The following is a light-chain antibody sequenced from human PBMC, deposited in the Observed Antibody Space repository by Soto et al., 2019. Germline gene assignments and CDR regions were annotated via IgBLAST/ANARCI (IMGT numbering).Light chain of an antibody. V-gene: IGKV3-20*01. CDR3: QLYGDSPT. J-gene: IGKJ4*01. Sequence: IVLTQSPGTLSLSPGERATLSCRASQSVTSKYLAWFQQKPGQAPRLLLYDVSTRATGFPDRFSGSGSGTDFTLTISRLEPEDFAVYYCQLYGDSPTFGGRDQGGYQ. CDR2: DVS. CDR1: QSVTSKY.